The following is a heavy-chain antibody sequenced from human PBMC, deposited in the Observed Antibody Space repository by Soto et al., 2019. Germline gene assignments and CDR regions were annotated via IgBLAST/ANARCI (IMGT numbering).Heavy chain of an antibody. V-gene: IGHV3-21*06. CDR2: ISSTANYI. J-gene: IGHJ4*02. CDR1: GFPFTRYS. Sequence: GGSLRLSCAASGFPFTRYSMNWVRQAPGKGLEWVSSISSTANYIYYGDSMKGRFTISRDNAKNSLYLEMNSLRAEDTAVYYCARESEDLTSNFDYWGQGTLVTVSS. CDR3: ARESEDLTSNFDY.